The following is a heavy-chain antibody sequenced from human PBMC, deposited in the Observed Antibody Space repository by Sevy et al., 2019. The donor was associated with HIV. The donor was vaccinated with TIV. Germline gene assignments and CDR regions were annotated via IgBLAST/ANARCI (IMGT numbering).Heavy chain of an antibody. CDR2: IYPGDSDT. Sequence: GESLKISCKGSGYSFTSYWIGWVRQMPGKGLEWMGIIYPGDSDTRYSPSFQGQVTISADKSISTAYLQWSSLKASDXXXXXXXXXXXXYSSGWTWGQGTLVTVSS. CDR1: GYSFTSYW. V-gene: IGHV5-51*01. J-gene: IGHJ5*02. D-gene: IGHD6-19*01. CDR3: XXXXXXYSSGWT.